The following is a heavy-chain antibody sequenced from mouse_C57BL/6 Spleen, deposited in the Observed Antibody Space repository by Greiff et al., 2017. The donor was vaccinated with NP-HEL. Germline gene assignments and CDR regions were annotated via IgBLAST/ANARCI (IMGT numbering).Heavy chain of an antibody. J-gene: IGHJ3*01. CDR3: TGPFNLPGAY. Sequence: EVKVVESGGGLVQPGGSMKLSCVAYGFTFSNYWMNWVRQSPEKGLEWVAQIRLKSDNYATHYAESVKGRFTISRDDSKSSVYLQMNNLRAEDTGIYYCTGPFNLPGAYWGQGTLVTVSA. V-gene: IGHV6-3*01. CDR1: GFTFSNYW. CDR2: IRLKSDNYAT.